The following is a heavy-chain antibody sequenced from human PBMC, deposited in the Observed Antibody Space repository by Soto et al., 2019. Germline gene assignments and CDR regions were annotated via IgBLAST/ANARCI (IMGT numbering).Heavy chain of an antibody. D-gene: IGHD3-10*01. J-gene: IGHJ5*02. CDR2: ISPDGFNT. CDR1: VGSFSTYW. CDR3: ARHACYGSGSTDVRWFVP. Sequence: GGSLTLSCAASVGSFSTYWMHWVRLAPGKGLVWVSRISPDGFNTIYADSVKGRFTISRDTSKNQFSLKLSPVSAAYTAVYYCARHACYGSGSTDVRWFVPWGQGTVFTVS. V-gene: IGHV3-74*01.